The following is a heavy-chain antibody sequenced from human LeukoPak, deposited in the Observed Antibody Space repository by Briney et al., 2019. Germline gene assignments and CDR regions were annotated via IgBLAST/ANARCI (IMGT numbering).Heavy chain of an antibody. CDR3: ASSGYSSSWEN. J-gene: IGHJ4*02. D-gene: IGHD6-13*01. CDR1: GASISSNNW. Sequence: PSGTLSLTCAVSGASISSNNWWWSWVRQPPGKGLEWIGEIYHSGSTNYNPSLKSRVTMSVDKSKNQFSLKLSSVTAADTAVYYCASSGYSSSWENWGQGTLVTVSS. CDR2: IYHSGST. V-gene: IGHV4-4*02.